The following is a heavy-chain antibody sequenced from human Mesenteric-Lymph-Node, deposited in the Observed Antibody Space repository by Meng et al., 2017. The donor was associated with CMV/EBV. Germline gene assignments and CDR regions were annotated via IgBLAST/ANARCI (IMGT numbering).Heavy chain of an antibody. CDR3: TREEYNWDDLISVNEY. V-gene: IGHV3-49*04. CDR2: IRSTTFGGTT. D-gene: IGHD1-20*01. Sequence: GGSLRLSCTASGSTFGDYAMTWVRQAPGKGLEWVGFIRSTTFGGTTDYAASVKGRFTISRDDSKSIAYLQMSSLTIEDTGVYFCTREEYNWDDLISVNEYWGQGTLVTVSS. CDR1: GSTFGDYA. J-gene: IGHJ4*02.